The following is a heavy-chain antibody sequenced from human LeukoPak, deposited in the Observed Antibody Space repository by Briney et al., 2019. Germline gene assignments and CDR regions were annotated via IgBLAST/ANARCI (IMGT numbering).Heavy chain of an antibody. CDR1: GFTFSSYG. D-gene: IGHD1-26*01. Sequence: GGSLRLSCAASGFTFSSYGMHWVRQAPGKGLEWVAVISYDGSNKYYADSVKGRFTISRDNSKNTLYLQMNSLRAEDTAVYYCAKDGIVGARGYFDYWGQGTLATVSS. CDR3: AKDGIVGARGYFDY. V-gene: IGHV3-30*18. J-gene: IGHJ4*02. CDR2: ISYDGSNK.